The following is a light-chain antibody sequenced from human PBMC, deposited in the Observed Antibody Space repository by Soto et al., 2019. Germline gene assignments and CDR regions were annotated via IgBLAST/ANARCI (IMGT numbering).Light chain of an antibody. CDR3: QSYDSSLSGYNYG. CDR1: SSNIGAGYD. V-gene: IGLV1-40*01. J-gene: IGLJ1*01. Sequence: VLTQPPSVSGAPGQRVTISCTGSSSNIGAGYDVHWYQQLPGTAPKHLIYGNSNRPSGVPDRFSGSKSGTSASLAITGLQAEDEADYYCQSYDSSLSGYNYGFGIGTKVTVL. CDR2: GNS.